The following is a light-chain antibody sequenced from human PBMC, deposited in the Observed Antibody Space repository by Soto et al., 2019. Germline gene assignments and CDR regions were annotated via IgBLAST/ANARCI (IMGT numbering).Light chain of an antibody. CDR1: SSDVGGYNY. Sequence: QSVLTQPPSASGSPGQSVTISCTGTSSDVGGYNYVSWYQQYPCKVPKLMVYEVNKRPSGVPDRFSGSKSGNTASLTVSGLQAEDEADYYCTSYAGGNNVFGTGTKLTVL. CDR3: TSYAGGNNV. V-gene: IGLV2-8*01. J-gene: IGLJ1*01. CDR2: EVN.